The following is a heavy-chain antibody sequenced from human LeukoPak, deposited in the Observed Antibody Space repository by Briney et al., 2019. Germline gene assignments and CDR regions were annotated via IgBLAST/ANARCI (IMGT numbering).Heavy chain of an antibody. CDR2: ISAYNGNT. CDR1: GYTFTSYG. CDR3: ATEAYYSSSWYRWFDP. J-gene: IGHJ5*02. D-gene: IGHD6-13*01. Sequence: ASVKVSCKASGYTFTSYGISWVRQAPGQGLEWMGWISAYNGNTNYAQKFQGRVTMTRDTSISTAYMELSRLRSDDTAVYYCATEAYYSSSWYRWFDPWGQGTLVTVSS. V-gene: IGHV1-18*01.